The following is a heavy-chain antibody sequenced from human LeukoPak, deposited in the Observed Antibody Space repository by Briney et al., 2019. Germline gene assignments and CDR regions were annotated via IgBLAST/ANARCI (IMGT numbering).Heavy chain of an antibody. CDR3: ATVTLDGGGFYYFDY. D-gene: IGHD3/OR15-3a*01. CDR2: FDPEDGET. CDR1: GYTLTELS. Sequence: ASVKVSCKVSGYTLTELSMHWVRQAPGKGLERMGGFDPEDGETIYAQKFQGRVTMTEDTSTDTAYMELSSLRSEDTAVYYCATVTLDGGGFYYFDYWGQGTLVTVSS. J-gene: IGHJ4*02. V-gene: IGHV1-24*01.